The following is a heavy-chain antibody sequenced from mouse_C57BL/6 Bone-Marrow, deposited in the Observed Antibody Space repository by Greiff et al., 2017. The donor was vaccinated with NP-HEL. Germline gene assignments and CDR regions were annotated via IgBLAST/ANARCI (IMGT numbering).Heavy chain of an antibody. J-gene: IGHJ3*01. D-gene: IGHD2-4*01. V-gene: IGHV1-55*01. CDR3: AREGLYYDYGGFAC. Sequence: QVQLQQPGAELVKPGASVKMSCKASGYTFTSYWITWVKQRPGQGLEWIGDIYPGSGSTNYNEKFKSKATLTVDTSSSTAYMQLSSLTSEDSAVXYCAREGLYYDYGGFACWGRETLVAVSA. CDR1: GYTFTSYW. CDR2: IYPGSGST.